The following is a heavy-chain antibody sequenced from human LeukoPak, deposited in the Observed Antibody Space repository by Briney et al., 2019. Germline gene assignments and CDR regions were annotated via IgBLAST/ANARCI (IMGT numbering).Heavy chain of an antibody. J-gene: IGHJ4*02. Sequence: SETLSLTCTVSGGSISSHYWSWIRQLPGMGLEWIGFIYYIGSTNYNPSLKSRVTISVDTSKNQFSLKLRSVTAADTAVYYCARARLRSGYFDYWGQGTLVTVSS. CDR1: GGSISSHY. CDR2: IYYIGST. V-gene: IGHV4-59*11. CDR3: ARARLRSGYFDY. D-gene: IGHD4-17*01.